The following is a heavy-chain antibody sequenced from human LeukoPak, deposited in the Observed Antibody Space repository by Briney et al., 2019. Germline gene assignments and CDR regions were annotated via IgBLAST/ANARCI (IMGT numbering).Heavy chain of an antibody. Sequence: PGGSLRLSCAASGFTFISYSMNWVRQAPGKGLEWVSSISSSSSYIYYADSVKGRFTISRDNAKNSLYLQMNSLRVEDTAVYYCARVAKYYYGSETYYFFEHWGQGTPVTASS. CDR1: GFTFISYS. V-gene: IGHV3-21*01. D-gene: IGHD3-10*01. CDR3: ARVAKYYYGSETYYFFEH. CDR2: ISSSSSYI. J-gene: IGHJ4*02.